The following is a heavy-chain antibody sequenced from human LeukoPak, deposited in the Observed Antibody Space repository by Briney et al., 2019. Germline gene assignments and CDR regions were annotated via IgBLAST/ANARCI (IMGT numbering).Heavy chain of an antibody. D-gene: IGHD1-26*01. CDR1: GYTLTELS. J-gene: IGHJ5*02. CDR2: FDPEDGET. Sequence: GASVKVSCKVSGYTLTELSMHWVRQAPGKGLEWMGGFDPEDGETIYAQKFQGRVTMTRDTSISTAYMELSRLRSDDTAVYYCARDRFPGSGSYWEVHNWFDPWGQGTLVTVSS. CDR3: ARDRFPGSGSYWEVHNWFDP. V-gene: IGHV1-24*01.